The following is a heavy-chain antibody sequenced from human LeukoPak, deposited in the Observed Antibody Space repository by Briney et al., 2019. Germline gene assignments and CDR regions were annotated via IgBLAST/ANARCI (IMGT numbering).Heavy chain of an antibody. J-gene: IGHJ5*02. D-gene: IGHD6-6*01. CDR3: ARGSIAARPGP. V-gene: IGHV3-21*06. Sequence: GGSLRLSCAASGFIFSTYTMNWVRQAPGKGLEWVSSVSSSRSYMYYADSVKGRFTISRDNAKNSLYLQMNSLRVEDTAVYYCARGSIAARPGPWGQGTLVTVSS. CDR2: VSSSRSYM. CDR1: GFIFSTYT.